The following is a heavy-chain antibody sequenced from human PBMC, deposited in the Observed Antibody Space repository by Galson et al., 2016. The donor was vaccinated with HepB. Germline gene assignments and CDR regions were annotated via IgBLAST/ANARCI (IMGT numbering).Heavy chain of an antibody. D-gene: IGHD3-22*01. J-gene: IGHJ3*02. CDR2: IWYDGSNK. CDR3: ARESARTFYYDSSGYRWAFDI. CDR1: GFTFSSYG. Sequence: SLRPSCAASGFTFSSYGMHWVRQAPGKGLEWVAVIWYDGSNKYYADSVKGRFTISRDNSKNTLYLQMNSLRVEDTAMYYCARESARTFYYDSSGYRWAFDIWGQGTMVTVSS. V-gene: IGHV3-33*01.